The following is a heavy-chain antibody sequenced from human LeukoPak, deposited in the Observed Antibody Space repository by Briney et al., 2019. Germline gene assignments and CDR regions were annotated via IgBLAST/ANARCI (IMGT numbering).Heavy chain of an antibody. D-gene: IGHD3-10*01. Sequence: SQTLSLTCTVSGGSISSGGYYWSWIRQPPGKGLEWIGYIYHSGSTYYNPSLKSRVTISVDRSKNQFSLKLSSVTAADTAVYYCARGLWFGELLSHDAFDIWGQGTMVTVSS. J-gene: IGHJ3*02. CDR3: ARGLWFGELLSHDAFDI. CDR2: IYHSGST. V-gene: IGHV4-30-2*01. CDR1: GGSISSGGYY.